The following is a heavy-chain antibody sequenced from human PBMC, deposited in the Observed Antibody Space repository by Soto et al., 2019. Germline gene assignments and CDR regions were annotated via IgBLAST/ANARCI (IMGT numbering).Heavy chain of an antibody. J-gene: IGHJ3*02. CDR1: GGSFSGYY. CDR3: SGGGDYEGGAFDI. V-gene: IGHV4-34*01. Sequence: SETLSLTCAVYGGSFSGYYWSWIRQPPGKGLEWIGEINHSGSTNYNPSLKSRVTISVDTSKNQFSLKLSSVTAADTAVYYCSGGGDYEGGAFDIWGQGTMVTVSS. CDR2: INHSGST. D-gene: IGHD4-17*01.